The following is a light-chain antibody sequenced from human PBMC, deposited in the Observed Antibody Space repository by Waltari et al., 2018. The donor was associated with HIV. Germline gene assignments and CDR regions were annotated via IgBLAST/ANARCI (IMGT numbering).Light chain of an antibody. CDR1: RSDVGSHNL. J-gene: IGLJ2*01. CDR2: EGR. V-gene: IGLV2-23*01. CDR3: CAYAGSNTVV. Sequence: QSALTQPASVSGSPGQSITISCSGTRSDVGSHNLVSWYQKQPGKRPKIMIFEGRKRSSGVSDRFSGSQSGNTASLTISGLQDEDEADYYCCAYAGSNTVVFGEGTKLTVL.